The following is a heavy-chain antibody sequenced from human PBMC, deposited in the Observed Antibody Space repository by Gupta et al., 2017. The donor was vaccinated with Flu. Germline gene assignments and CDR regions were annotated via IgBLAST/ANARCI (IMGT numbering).Heavy chain of an antibody. V-gene: IGHV3-30-3*01. Sequence: QAQLVESGGGVVQPGRSLRLSCAASGFIFSKYAMHWVRQAPGKGLEWVAVTSYDGNNNYYADSVKGRFTISRDNSKNTLYLQMNSLRPDDTAVYYCARGISGSASDYWGQGTLVTVSS. CDR2: TSYDGNNN. CDR1: GFIFSKYA. D-gene: IGHD1-26*01. J-gene: IGHJ4*02. CDR3: ARGISGSASDY.